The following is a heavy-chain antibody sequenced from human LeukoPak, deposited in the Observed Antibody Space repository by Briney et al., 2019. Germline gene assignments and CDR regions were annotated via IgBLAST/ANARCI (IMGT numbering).Heavy chain of an antibody. V-gene: IGHV3-48*01. D-gene: IGHD1-26*01. CDR2: ISSRSGAI. CDR1: GFDFNDFA. CDR3: ARGGSYYTAFDI. J-gene: IGHJ3*02. Sequence: GGSLRLSCAASGFDFNDFAMTWVRQAPGKGLEWISYISSRSGAIYYADSVKGRFAISRDNAKNSLYLQMNSLRAEDTAVYSCARGGSYYTAFDIWGQGTMVTVSS.